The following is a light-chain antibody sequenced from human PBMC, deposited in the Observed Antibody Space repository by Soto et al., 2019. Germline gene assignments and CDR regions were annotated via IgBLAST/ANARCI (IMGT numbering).Light chain of an antibody. CDR3: QQFNNYPRT. CDR1: QAISNY. Sequence: DIQVTQSPSFLSASVGDRVTITCRASQAISNYLAWYQQIPGRAPKLLIYTASTVHSGVPSRFSGSVSGTEFTLTISSLQPEDFATYYCQQFNNYPRTFGQGTKLEIK. V-gene: IGKV1-9*01. CDR2: TAS. J-gene: IGKJ2*01.